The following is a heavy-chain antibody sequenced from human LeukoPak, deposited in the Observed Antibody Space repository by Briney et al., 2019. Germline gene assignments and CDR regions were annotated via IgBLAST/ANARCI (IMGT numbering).Heavy chain of an antibody. J-gene: IGHJ3*02. CDR1: GFTFSSYW. CDR3: ARVYYDSSGYEFDAFDI. CDR2: IKQDGSEK. D-gene: IGHD3-22*01. V-gene: IGHV3-7*01. Sequence: GGSLRLSCAASGFTFSSYWMSWVRQAPGKGLEGVANIKQDGSEKYYVHSVKGRFTISRDNAKNSLYLQMNSLRAEDTAVYYCARVYYDSSGYEFDAFDIWGQGTMVTVSS.